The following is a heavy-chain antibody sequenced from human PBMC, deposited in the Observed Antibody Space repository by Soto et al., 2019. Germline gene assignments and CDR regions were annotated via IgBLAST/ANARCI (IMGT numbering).Heavy chain of an antibody. CDR2: IYYSGST. V-gene: IGHV4-59*08. Sequence: SQTLSLTCTVSGGSISSYYWSWILKPPGKGLEWIGYIYYSGSTNYNPSLKSRVTISVDTSKNQFSLKLSSVTAADTAVYYCARRYGDCFDYWGQGTLVTVSS. D-gene: IGHD4-17*01. CDR3: ARRYGDCFDY. J-gene: IGHJ4*02. CDR1: GGSISSYY.